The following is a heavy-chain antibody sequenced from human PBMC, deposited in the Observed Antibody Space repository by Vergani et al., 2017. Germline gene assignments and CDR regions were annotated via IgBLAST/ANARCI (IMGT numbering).Heavy chain of an antibody. CDR1: GGSISSGSYY. CDR2: IYTTGST. Sequence: QVQLQESGPGLVKPSQTLSLTCTVSGGSISSGSYYWSWIRQPAGKGLEWIGHIYTTGSTNYNPSLKSRVTISVDTSKNQFSLRLSSVTAADPAVYYCARDDSEDGDYYYYYMDFWGKGTTVTVSS. J-gene: IGHJ6*03. V-gene: IGHV4-61*02. CDR3: ARDDSEDGDYYYYYMDF. D-gene: IGHD5-24*01.